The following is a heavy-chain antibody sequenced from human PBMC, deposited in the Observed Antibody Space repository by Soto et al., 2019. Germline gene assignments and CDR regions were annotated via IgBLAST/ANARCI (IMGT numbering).Heavy chain of an antibody. CDR3: ASGLRMNWFDP. V-gene: IGHV4-30-4*01. CDR2: IYYSGST. CDR1: GGSISSGDYY. D-gene: IGHD4-17*01. J-gene: IGHJ5*02. Sequence: SETLSLTCTVSGGSISSGDYYWSWIRQPPGKGLEWIGYIYYSGSTYYNPSLKSRVTISVDTSKNQFSLKLSSVTAADTAVYYCASGLRMNWFDPWGQGTLVTVSS.